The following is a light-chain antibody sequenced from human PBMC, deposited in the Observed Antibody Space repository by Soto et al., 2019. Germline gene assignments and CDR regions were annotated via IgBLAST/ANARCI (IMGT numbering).Light chain of an antibody. Sequence: QSVLTQPPSVSAAPGQKVTISCSGSSSNIGGNSVSWYQQLPGTAPKLLIYDDNKRPSGIPDRFSGSKSGTSATLGITGFQTGDEADYYCSSYISSSTLVFGTGTRSPS. CDR2: DDN. V-gene: IGLV1-51*01. CDR1: SSNIGGNS. J-gene: IGLJ1*01. CDR3: SSYISSSTLV.